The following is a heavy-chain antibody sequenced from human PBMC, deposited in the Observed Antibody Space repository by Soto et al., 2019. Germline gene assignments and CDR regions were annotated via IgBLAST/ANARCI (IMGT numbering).Heavy chain of an antibody. CDR2: IYYSGST. J-gene: IGHJ4*02. Sequence: SETLSLTCTVSGGSISSSNYYWGWIRQPPGKGLDGIGSIYYSGSTYYNPSLKSRVTISVDTSKNQFSLKLSSVTAADTAVYYCARLVYDSSGYRPGWGQGTLVTVSS. CDR3: ARLVYDSSGYRPG. D-gene: IGHD3-22*01. CDR1: GGSISSSNYY. V-gene: IGHV4-39*01.